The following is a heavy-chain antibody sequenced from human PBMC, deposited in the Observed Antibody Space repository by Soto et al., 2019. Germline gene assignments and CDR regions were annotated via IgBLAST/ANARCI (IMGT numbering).Heavy chain of an antibody. Sequence: QVRLQESGPGLVKPSETLSLTCTVSGASVSSDSYSWAWIRQPPGKGLEWIGCFYFTGSTKTNPSLQSRVSISVDESKNQLSLKLNSVTAADTAVYYCAKDPRFYGMDVWGQGTTVNVSS. J-gene: IGHJ6*02. CDR3: AKDPRFYGMDV. V-gene: IGHV4-61*01. CDR2: FYFTGST. CDR1: GASVSSDSYS.